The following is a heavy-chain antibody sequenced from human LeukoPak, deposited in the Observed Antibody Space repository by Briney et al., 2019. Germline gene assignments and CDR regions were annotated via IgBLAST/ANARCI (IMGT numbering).Heavy chain of an antibody. D-gene: IGHD3-10*01. CDR1: GFTFSSYE. CDR3: ARAAPPWFGEPHYFDY. Sequence: GSLRLSCAASGFTFSSYEMNWVRQAPGKGLEWVSYISSSGSTIYYADSVKGRFTISRDNAKNSLYLQMNSLRAEDTAVYYCARAAPPWFGEPHYFDYWAQGTLVTVSS. V-gene: IGHV3-48*03. J-gene: IGHJ4*02. CDR2: ISSSGSTI.